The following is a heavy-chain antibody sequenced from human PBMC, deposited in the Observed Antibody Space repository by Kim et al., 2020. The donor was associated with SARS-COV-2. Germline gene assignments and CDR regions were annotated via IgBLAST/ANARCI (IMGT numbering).Heavy chain of an antibody. J-gene: IGHJ6*02. V-gene: IGHV1-24*01. D-gene: IGHD2-2*01. CDR2: FDPEDGET. CDR1: GYTLTELS. Sequence: ASVKVSCKVSGYTLTELSMHWVRQAPGKGLEWMGGFDPEDGETIYAQKFQGRVTMTEDTSTDTAYMELSSLRSEDTAVYYCATGGYCSSTSCERYYYYGMDVWGQGTTVTVSS. CDR3: ATGGYCSSTSCERYYYYGMDV.